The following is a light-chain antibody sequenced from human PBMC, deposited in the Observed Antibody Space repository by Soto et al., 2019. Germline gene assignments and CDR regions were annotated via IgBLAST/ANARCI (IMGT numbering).Light chain of an antibody. CDR1: QSVSSN. CDR3: QHYGSSPPYT. J-gene: IGKJ2*01. Sequence: EIVMTQSPATLSVSPGERATLSCRASQSVSSNLAWYQQKPGQAPRLLISGASNRATDIPDRFSGSESGTDFTLTISRLEPEDFAVYYCQHYGSSPPYTFGQGTKLEIK. CDR2: GAS. V-gene: IGKV3-20*01.